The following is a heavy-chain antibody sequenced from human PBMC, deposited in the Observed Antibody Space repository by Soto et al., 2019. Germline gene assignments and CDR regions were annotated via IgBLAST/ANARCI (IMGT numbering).Heavy chain of an antibody. D-gene: IGHD4-4*01. V-gene: IGHV3-43*01. CDR1: GFTFDDYT. Sequence: GGSLRLSCAASGFTFDDYTLHWVRQAPGKGLEWVSLISWDGNSTYYADSVKGRFTISRDNSKNSLYLQMNSLRAEDTAVYYCARDMDSNYPYYYYYYMDVWGKGTAVTVSS. J-gene: IGHJ6*03. CDR2: ISWDGNST. CDR3: ARDMDSNYPYYYYYYMDV.